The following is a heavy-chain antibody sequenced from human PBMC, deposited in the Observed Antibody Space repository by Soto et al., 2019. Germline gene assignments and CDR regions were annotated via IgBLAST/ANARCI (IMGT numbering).Heavy chain of an antibody. Sequence: PSQTLSLTCVISGDSVPSNSAAWHWIRQSPSRGLEWLGRTYYRSKWYNDYAVSVKSRITINPDTSKNQFSLQLNSVTPEDTAVYFCAIVMETWSTSCYTWGQQPRLTISS. V-gene: IGHV6-1*01. CDR1: GDSVPSNSAA. J-gene: IGHJ4*02. D-gene: IGHD2-2*02. CDR3: AIVMETWSTSCYT. CDR2: TYYRSKWYN.